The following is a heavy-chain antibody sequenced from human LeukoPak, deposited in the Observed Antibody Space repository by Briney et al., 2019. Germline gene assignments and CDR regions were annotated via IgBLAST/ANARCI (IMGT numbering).Heavy chain of an antibody. Sequence: GRSLRLSCAASGFTFSSHAMHWVRQAPGKGLEWVAVISFDGSNKYYADSVKGRFTISRDNSKNTLYLQMNSLRAEDTAVYYCARSRGYCSGGSCYGVGYYYGMDVWGQGTTVTVSS. CDR2: ISFDGSNK. D-gene: IGHD2-15*01. CDR1: GFTFSSHA. CDR3: ARSRGYCSGGSCYGVGYYYGMDV. J-gene: IGHJ6*02. V-gene: IGHV3-30-3*01.